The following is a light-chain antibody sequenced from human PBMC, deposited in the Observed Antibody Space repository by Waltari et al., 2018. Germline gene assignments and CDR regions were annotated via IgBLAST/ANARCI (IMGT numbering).Light chain of an antibody. J-gene: IGLJ2*01. V-gene: IGLV2-14*01. Sequence: QSALTQPASVSGSPGQSITISCTGTSSDVGGYNYVSWYQHHPGKAPKLIIYEVSTRPSGVSYRCSGSKSANTASLTISGLQAEDEADYYCHSHTSSITTVIFGGGTKLTV. CDR3: HSHTSSITTVI. CDR1: SSDVGGYNY. CDR2: EVS.